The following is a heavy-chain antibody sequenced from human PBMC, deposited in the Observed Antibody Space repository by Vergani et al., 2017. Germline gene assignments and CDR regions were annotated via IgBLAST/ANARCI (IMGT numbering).Heavy chain of an antibody. CDR1: GGSFNTYY. Sequence: QVQLEESGPGLVKPSETLSLTCTVSGGSFNTYYWSWIRQSPGKGLEWIGYIYSTGSTNYNPSLNSRVTMSVDTSKNQCSLKLRSVPAADTAVYFCARVMYRDEASTGYRLEGMDIGGQGTTVTISS. J-gene: IGHJ6*02. V-gene: IGHV4-59*13. D-gene: IGHD3-9*01. CDR2: IYSTGST. CDR3: ARVMYRDEASTGYRLEGMDI.